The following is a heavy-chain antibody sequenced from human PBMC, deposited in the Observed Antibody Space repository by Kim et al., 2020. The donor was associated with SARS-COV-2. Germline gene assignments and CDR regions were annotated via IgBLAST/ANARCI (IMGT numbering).Heavy chain of an antibody. CDR1: GYTLTELS. CDR3: ATPTVQQQLAHFDY. J-gene: IGHJ4*02. CDR2: FDPEDGET. D-gene: IGHD6-13*01. V-gene: IGHV1-24*01. Sequence: ASVKVSCKVSGYTLTELSMHWVRQAPGKGLEWMGGFDPEDGETIYAQKFQGRVTMTEDTSTDTAYMELSSLRSEDTAVYYCATPTVQQQLAHFDYWGQGTLVTVSS.